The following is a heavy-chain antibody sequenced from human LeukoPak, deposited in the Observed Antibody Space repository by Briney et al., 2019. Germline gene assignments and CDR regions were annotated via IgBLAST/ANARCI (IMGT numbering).Heavy chain of an antibody. Sequence: SETLSLTCAVYGGSFSGYYWSWIRQPPGKGLEWIGEINHSGSNYYNPSLKSRVTISVDTSKNQFSLKLSSVTAADTAVYYCASGGGYYADYWGQGTLVTVSS. CDR2: INHSGSN. V-gene: IGHV4-34*01. CDR1: GGSFSGYY. CDR3: ASGGGYYADY. J-gene: IGHJ4*02. D-gene: IGHD3-10*01.